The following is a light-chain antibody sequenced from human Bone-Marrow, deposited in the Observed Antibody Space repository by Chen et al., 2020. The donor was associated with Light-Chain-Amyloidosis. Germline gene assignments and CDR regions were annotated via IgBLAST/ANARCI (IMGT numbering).Light chain of an antibody. Sequence: QSALTQPASVSGSPGQSITISCTGTSSDVGGDNHVSWYQQHPDKAPKLMIYEVTNRPSWVPDRFSGSKSDNAASLTSSRLQTEDEADYFCSSDTSTNTLVFGSGTRVTVL. CDR2: EVT. V-gene: IGLV2-14*01. CDR1: SSDVGGDNH. CDR3: SSDTSTNTLV. J-gene: IGLJ1*01.